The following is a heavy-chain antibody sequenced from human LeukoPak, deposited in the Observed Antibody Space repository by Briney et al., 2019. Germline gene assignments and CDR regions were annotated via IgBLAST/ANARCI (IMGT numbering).Heavy chain of an antibody. CDR1: RYTFTSYY. V-gene: IGHV1-46*01. Sequence: ASVKVSCKASRYTFTSYYMHWVRQAPGQGLEWMGIINPSGGSTSYAQKFQGRVTMTRDTSTSTVYMELSSLRSEDTAVYYCARDQHPDYYDSSGASGYWGQGTLVTVSS. J-gene: IGHJ4*02. D-gene: IGHD3-22*01. CDR2: INPSGGST. CDR3: ARDQHPDYYDSSGASGY.